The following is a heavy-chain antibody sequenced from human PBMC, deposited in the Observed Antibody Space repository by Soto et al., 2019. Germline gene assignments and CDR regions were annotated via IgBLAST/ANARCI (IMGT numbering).Heavy chain of an antibody. J-gene: IGHJ3*01. CDR2: IYSGGST. V-gene: IGHV3-53*01. D-gene: IGHD3-22*01. CDR1: GLTFSSND. Sequence: EVQLVESRGGLIQPGGSLRLSCAASGLTFSSNDMNWVRQAPGKGLEWVSLIYSGGSTYYADSVKGRFTISRDNSKNTLYLQMSSLRAEDTAVYYCATRPLLPGAPWGQGTMVTVSS. CDR3: ATRPLLPGAP.